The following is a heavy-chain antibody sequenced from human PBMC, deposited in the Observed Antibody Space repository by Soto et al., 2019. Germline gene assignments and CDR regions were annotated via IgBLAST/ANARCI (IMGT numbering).Heavy chain of an antibody. J-gene: IGHJ4*02. D-gene: IGHD3-22*01. Sequence: SETLSLTCTVSGGSISSSSYYWGWIRQPPGKGLEWIGYIYHSGSTYYNPSLKSRVTISVDRSKNQFSLKLSSVTAADTAVYYCARGGVDYYDSSGYYFSPYYFDYWGQGTLVTVSS. CDR1: GGSISSSSYY. V-gene: IGHV4-30-2*01. CDR3: ARGGVDYYDSSGYYFSPYYFDY. CDR2: IYHSGST.